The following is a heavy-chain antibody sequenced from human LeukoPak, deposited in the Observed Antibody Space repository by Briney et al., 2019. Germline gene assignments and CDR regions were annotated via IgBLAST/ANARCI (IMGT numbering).Heavy chain of an antibody. V-gene: IGHV3-23*01. J-gene: IGHJ4*02. D-gene: IGHD6-13*01. CDR1: GITFSSYA. CDR2: IVGRGGIT. CDR3: ANPHYSSSWDFDY. Sequence: GGSLRLSCAASGITFSSYAMSWVRQAPGKGLEWVSTIVGRGGITYYADSVKGRFTISRDNSKNTLYLQMNSLRAEDTAVYYCANPHYSSSWDFDYWGQGTLVTVSS.